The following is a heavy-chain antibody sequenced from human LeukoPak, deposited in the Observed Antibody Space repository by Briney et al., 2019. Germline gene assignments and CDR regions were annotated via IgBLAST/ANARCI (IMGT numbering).Heavy chain of an antibody. CDR2: IYTSGNT. V-gene: IGHV4-4*07. Sequence: SETLSLTCTVSGGSISSYYWSWIRQPAGKGLEWIGRIYTSGNTNYNPSLKSRVTMSVDTSKNQFFLKLSSVTAADTAVYYCARELYDFWSGQTTYSAFDIWGQGTMVTVSS. CDR3: ARELYDFWSGQTTYSAFDI. D-gene: IGHD3-3*01. J-gene: IGHJ3*02. CDR1: GGSISSYY.